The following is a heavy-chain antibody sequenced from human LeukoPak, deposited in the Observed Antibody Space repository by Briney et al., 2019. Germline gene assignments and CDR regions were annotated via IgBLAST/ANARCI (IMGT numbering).Heavy chain of an antibody. D-gene: IGHD3-16*01. CDR2: ITAYNGNT. CDR3: AKGGNGYVDY. J-gene: IGHJ4*02. V-gene: IGHV1-18*01. Sequence: ASVKVSCKTSGYTFTNYAINWVRQAPGQGLEWMGWITAYNGNTNYAQKLQGRVTMTTDTSTRTAYMELRSLRSDDTAVYYCAKGGNGYVDYWGQGTLVTVSS. CDR1: GYTFTNYA.